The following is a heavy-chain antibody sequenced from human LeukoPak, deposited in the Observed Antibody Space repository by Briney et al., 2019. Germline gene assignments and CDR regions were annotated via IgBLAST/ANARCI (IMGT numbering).Heavy chain of an antibody. V-gene: IGHV3-7*01. CDR3: AREATAGTEAFDY. Sequence: PGGSLGLSCAASGFTFNSYWMTWVRQAPGKGLEWVANIKEDGSEKYYVDSLKGRFTISRDNAKNSLYLQMNSLRAEDTAIYYCAREATAGTEAFDYWGQGTLVTVSS. J-gene: IGHJ4*02. D-gene: IGHD6-13*01. CDR2: IKEDGSEK. CDR1: GFTFNSYW.